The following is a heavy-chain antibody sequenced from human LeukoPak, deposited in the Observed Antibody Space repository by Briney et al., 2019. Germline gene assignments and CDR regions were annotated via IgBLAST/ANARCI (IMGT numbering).Heavy chain of an antibody. CDR1: GGSFSGYY. CDR3: ARGGYDFWSGYVPTNWFDP. Sequence: PSETLSLTCAVYGGSFSGYYWSWIRQPPGKGLEWIGEINHSGSTNYNPSLKSRVTISVDTSKNQFSLKLSSVTAADTAVYYCARGGYDFWSGYVPTNWFDPWGQGTLVTVSS. CDR2: INHSGST. J-gene: IGHJ5*02. D-gene: IGHD3-3*01. V-gene: IGHV4-34*01.